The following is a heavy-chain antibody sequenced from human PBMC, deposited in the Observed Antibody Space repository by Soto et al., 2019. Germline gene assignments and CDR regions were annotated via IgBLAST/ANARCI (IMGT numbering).Heavy chain of an antibody. D-gene: IGHD3-9*01. CDR2: ISYDGSNK. V-gene: IGHV3-30-3*01. J-gene: IGHJ4*02. Sequence: GGSLRLSCAASGFTFSSYAMHWVRQAPGKGLEWVAVISYDGSNKYYADSVKGRFTISRDNSKNTLYLQMNSLRAEDTAVYYCARDPLTGYYGYYFDYWGQGTLVTVSS. CDR3: ARDPLTGYYGYYFDY. CDR1: GFTFSSYA.